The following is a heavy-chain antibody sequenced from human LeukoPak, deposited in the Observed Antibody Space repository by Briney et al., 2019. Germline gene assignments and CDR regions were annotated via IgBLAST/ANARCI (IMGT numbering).Heavy chain of an antibody. CDR1: GGSISSGGYY. Sequence: PSETLSLTCTVSGGSISSGGYYWSWIRQHPGKGLEWIGYIYYSGSTYYNPSLKSRVTISVDTSKNQFSLKLSSVTAADTAVYYCAREDCSGGSCKYETWNWFDPWGQGTLVTVSS. V-gene: IGHV4-31*03. CDR2: IYYSGST. CDR3: AREDCSGGSCKYETWNWFDP. J-gene: IGHJ5*02. D-gene: IGHD2-15*01.